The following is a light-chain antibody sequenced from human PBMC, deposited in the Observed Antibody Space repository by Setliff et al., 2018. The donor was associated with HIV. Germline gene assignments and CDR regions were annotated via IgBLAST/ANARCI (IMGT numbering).Light chain of an antibody. CDR3: SSYTSSSAFYV. V-gene: IGLV2-14*01. Sequence: QSALTQPASVSGSPGQSIAISCTGTSSDVGGYNYVSWYQQHPGKAPKLIICEVSNRPSGVSDRFSGSKSGNTASLTISGLQAEDEADYYCSSYTSSSAFYVFGTGTKVTV. J-gene: IGLJ1*01. CDR2: EVS. CDR1: SSDVGGYNY.